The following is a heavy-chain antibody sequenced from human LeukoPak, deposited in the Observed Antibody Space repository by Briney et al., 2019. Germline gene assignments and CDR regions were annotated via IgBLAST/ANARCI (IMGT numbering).Heavy chain of an antibody. CDR2: ISSSSSYI. CDR3: AKEHEQPGYCSGGSCYPPFFDY. D-gene: IGHD2-15*01. J-gene: IGHJ4*02. V-gene: IGHV3-21*04. CDR1: GFTFSSYS. Sequence: GGSLRLSCAASGFTFSSYSMNWVRQAPGKGLEWVSSISSSSSYIYYADSVKGRFTISRDNSKNTLYLQMNSLRAEDTAVYYCAKEHEQPGYCSGGSCYPPFFDYWGQGTLVTVSS.